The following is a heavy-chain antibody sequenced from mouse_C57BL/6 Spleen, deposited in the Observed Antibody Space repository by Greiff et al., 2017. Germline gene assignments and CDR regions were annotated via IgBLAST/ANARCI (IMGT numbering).Heavy chain of an antibody. CDR1: GYSITSGYY. CDR3: ARDLKYFDV. J-gene: IGHJ1*03. CDR2: ISYDGSN. V-gene: IGHV3-6*01. Sequence: EVKLVESGPGLVKPSQSLSLTCSVTGYSITSGYYWNWIRQFPGNKLEWMGYISYDGSNNYNPSLKNRISITRDTSKNQFFLKLNSVTTEDTATYYCARDLKYFDVWGTGTTVTVSS.